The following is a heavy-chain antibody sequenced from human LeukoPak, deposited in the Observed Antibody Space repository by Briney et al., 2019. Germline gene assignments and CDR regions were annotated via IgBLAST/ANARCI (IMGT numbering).Heavy chain of an antibody. CDR1: GGSISSYY. CDR3: ARDRRPYYYDSSGYPVNWFDP. CDR2: IYTSGST. V-gene: IGHV4-4*07. J-gene: IGHJ5*02. D-gene: IGHD3-22*01. Sequence: SETLSLTCTVSGGSISSYYWSWIRQPAGKGLEWIGRIYTSGSTNYNPSLKSRVTMSVDTSKNQFSLKLSSVTAADTAVYYCARDRRPYYYDSSGYPVNWFDPWGQGTLVTVSS.